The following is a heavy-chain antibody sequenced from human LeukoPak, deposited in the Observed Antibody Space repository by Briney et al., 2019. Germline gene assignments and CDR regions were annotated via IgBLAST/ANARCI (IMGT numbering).Heavy chain of an antibody. Sequence: GASVKVSCKVAGGTINNFAISWVRQAPGQGLEWMGGLSPVLATYAQKFQGRVTITADESTSTAYMELSRLRSDDTAVYYCARIYSSYDAFDIWGQGTMVTVSS. D-gene: IGHD6-13*01. CDR1: GGTINNFA. CDR3: ARIYSSYDAFDI. J-gene: IGHJ3*02. V-gene: IGHV1-69*13. CDR2: LSPVLA.